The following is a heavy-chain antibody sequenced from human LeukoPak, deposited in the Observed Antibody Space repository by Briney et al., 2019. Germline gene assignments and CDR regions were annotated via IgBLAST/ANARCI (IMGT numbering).Heavy chain of an antibody. Sequence: PSETLSLTCTVSGASITSYYWSWIRQPPGKGLEWIGFFSYSGSANYNPSLKSRVTISVDTSKNQFSLSLTSVTAADTAVYYCARRIDLAGSTFDYWGQGALVTVSS. J-gene: IGHJ4*02. CDR1: GASITSYY. CDR3: ARRIDLAGSTFDY. CDR2: FSYSGSA. D-gene: IGHD3-9*01. V-gene: IGHV4-59*08.